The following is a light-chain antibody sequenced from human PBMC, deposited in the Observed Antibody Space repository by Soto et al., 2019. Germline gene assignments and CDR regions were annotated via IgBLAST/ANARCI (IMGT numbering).Light chain of an antibody. V-gene: IGKV1-5*03. Sequence: DIQMTQSPSTLSASIGDRVTITCRASQSIRDYVAWYQQKPGKPPKLLMYQASTLERGVPSRFSGSGSGTEFILSITSLQPDDFATYYCQQYNGYSRTFGQGTKVEIK. CDR1: QSIRDY. CDR3: QQYNGYSRT. J-gene: IGKJ1*01. CDR2: QAS.